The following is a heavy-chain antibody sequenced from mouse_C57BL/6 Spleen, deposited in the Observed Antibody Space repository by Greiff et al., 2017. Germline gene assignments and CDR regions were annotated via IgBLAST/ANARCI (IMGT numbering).Heavy chain of an antibody. V-gene: IGHV1-4*01. CDR1: GYTFTSYT. J-gene: IGHJ2*01. D-gene: IGHD1-1*01. Sequence: QVQLQQSGAELARPGASVKMSCKASGYTFTSYTMHWVKQRPGQGLEWIGYINPSSGYPKYNQKFKDKATLTADKSSSTAYMQLSSLTSEDSAVYYCESYYYGSSYYFDDGGQGTTLTVSS. CDR3: ESYYYGSSYYFDD. CDR2: INPSSGYP.